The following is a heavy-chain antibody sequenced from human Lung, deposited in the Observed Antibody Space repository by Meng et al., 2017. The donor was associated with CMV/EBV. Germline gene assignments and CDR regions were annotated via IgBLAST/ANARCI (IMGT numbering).Heavy chain of an antibody. V-gene: IGHV3-7*01. CDR3: ARAWAEYCSGGSCYGAFDV. J-gene: IGHJ3*01. D-gene: IGHD2-15*01. CDR1: EATVPNYW. CDR2: IRKDGSEK. Sequence: GESXKISXVASEATVPNYWMSWVRQAPGKGLEWVANIRKDGSEKYYVDSVKGQFTISRDNAKNSLYLQMNSLRVEDTAVYYCARAWAEYCSGGSCYGAFDVWGQGTXVTVSS.